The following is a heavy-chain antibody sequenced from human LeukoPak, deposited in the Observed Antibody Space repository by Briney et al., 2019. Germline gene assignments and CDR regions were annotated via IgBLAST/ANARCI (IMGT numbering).Heavy chain of an antibody. J-gene: IGHJ4*02. CDR2: ISYDGSNK. V-gene: IGHV3-30-3*01. D-gene: IGHD3-22*01. CDR3: ARGLVVMYYFDY. Sequence: PGRSLRLSCAASGFTFSSYAMHWVRQAPGKGLEWVAVISYDGSNKYYADSVKGRFTISRDNSKNTLYLQMNSLRAEDTAVYYCARGLVVMYYFDYWGQGTLVTVSS. CDR1: GFTFSSYA.